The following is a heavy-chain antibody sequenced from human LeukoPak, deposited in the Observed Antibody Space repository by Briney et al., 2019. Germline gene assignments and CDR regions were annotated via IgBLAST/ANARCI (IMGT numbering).Heavy chain of an antibody. Sequence: GGSLRLSCAASGLTFRNYWMHWVRQAPGKGLVWVSRINSDGSDTTYADSVKGRFTISRDNAKNTLYLQMNSLRVEDPAVYYCARSSAVTTLSLTYWGLGTLVTVSS. CDR3: ARSSAVTTLSLTY. J-gene: IGHJ4*02. D-gene: IGHD4-17*01. CDR1: GLTFRNYW. V-gene: IGHV3-74*01. CDR2: INSDGSDT.